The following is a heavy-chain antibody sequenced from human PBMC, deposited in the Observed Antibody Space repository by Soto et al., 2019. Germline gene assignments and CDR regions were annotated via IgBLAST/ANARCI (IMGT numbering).Heavy chain of an antibody. V-gene: IGHV4-34*01. CDR1: GGSFSGYY. D-gene: IGHD7-27*01. J-gene: IGHJ3*02. CDR2: INHSGST. CDR3: ARASTGDDAFDI. Sequence: SETLSLTCAVYGGSFSGYYWSWIRQPPGKGLEWIGEINHSGSTNYNPSLKSRVTISVDTSKNQFSLKLSSVTAADTAVYYCARASTGDDAFDIWGQGTMVTVSS.